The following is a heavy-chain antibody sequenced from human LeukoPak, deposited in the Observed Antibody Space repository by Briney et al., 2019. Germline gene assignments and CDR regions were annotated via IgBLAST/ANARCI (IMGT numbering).Heavy chain of an antibody. CDR2: ISYDGSNK. J-gene: IGHJ4*02. CDR1: GFTFSSYA. D-gene: IGHD1-26*01. CDR3: ARGIVGAEY. Sequence: GGSLRLSCAASGFTFSSYAMPWVRQAPGKGLEWVAVISYDGSNKHYADSVKGRFTISRDNSKNTLYLQMNSLRAEDTAVYYCARGIVGAEYWGQGTLVTVSS. V-gene: IGHV3-30-3*01.